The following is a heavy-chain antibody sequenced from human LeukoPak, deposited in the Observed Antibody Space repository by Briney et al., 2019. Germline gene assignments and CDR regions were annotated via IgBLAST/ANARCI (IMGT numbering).Heavy chain of an antibody. Sequence: SETLSHTCTVSGGSISSYLWSWIRQPPGKGLEWIGYIYYWGGTHYNPSLKRRVPMSVDTSENQFSLKLTSVAAGATVVFYCAGGSIVAFWGRGTLVSVSS. V-gene: IGHV4-59*01. CDR2: IYYWGGT. D-gene: IGHD3-3*02. CDR1: GGSISSYL. CDR3: AGGSIVAF. J-gene: IGHJ4*02.